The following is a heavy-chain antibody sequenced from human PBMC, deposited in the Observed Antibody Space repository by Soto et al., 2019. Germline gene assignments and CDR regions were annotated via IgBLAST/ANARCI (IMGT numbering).Heavy chain of an antibody. J-gene: IGHJ4*02. Sequence: GGSLRLSCAASGFTFSTYTMNWVRQAPGKGLEWVSYISDSSSTIYYADSVKGRFTTSRDNAKNSLYLQMNSLGAEDTAVYYCARGYYLDYWGQGTLVTVSS. CDR2: ISDSSSTI. CDR1: GFTFSTYT. CDR3: ARGYYLDY. V-gene: IGHV3-48*01.